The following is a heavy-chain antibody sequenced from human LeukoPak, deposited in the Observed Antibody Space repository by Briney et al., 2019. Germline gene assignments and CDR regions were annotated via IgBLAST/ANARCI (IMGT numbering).Heavy chain of an antibody. D-gene: IGHD3-10*01. V-gene: IGHV3-74*01. Sequence: GGSLRLSCAASGSTFSRYWMHWVRQAPGKGLVWVSRVKGDGSDTIYADSVKGRFTISRDNAKNTLYLQMDSLRAGDTAVYYCTTGIGNYYYYWGQGTLVTVAS. CDR2: VKGDGSDT. CDR3: TTGIGNYYYY. CDR1: GSTFSRYW. J-gene: IGHJ4*02.